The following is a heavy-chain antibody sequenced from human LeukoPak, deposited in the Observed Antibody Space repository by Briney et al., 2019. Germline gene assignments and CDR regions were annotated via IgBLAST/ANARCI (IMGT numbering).Heavy chain of an antibody. Sequence: GGPLRLSCAASGCTFSSYAMSWVRQASGKRLEWVSAISGGGGTTYYADSVKGRFTISRDNSKNTLFLRMNSLRAEDTAVYHCAKDSGPYTSGYYGHWGQGTLVTVSS. CDR3: AKDSGPYTSGYYGH. CDR1: GCTFSSYA. V-gene: IGHV3-23*01. D-gene: IGHD3-22*01. J-gene: IGHJ4*02. CDR2: ISGGGGTT.